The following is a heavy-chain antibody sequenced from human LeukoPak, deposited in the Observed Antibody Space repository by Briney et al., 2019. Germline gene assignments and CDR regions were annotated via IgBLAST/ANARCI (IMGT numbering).Heavy chain of an antibody. CDR3: ASNPVTTKYVDY. J-gene: IGHJ4*02. V-gene: IGHV1-46*01. D-gene: IGHD4-17*01. CDR2: INPSGGST. CDR1: GYTFTSYY. Sequence: ASVKVSCKASGYTFTSYYMHWVRQAPGQGLEWMGIINPSGGSTRYAQKFQGRVTMTRDTSTSTVYMELSSLRSEDTAVYYCASNPVTTKYVDYGGQGTLVTVSS.